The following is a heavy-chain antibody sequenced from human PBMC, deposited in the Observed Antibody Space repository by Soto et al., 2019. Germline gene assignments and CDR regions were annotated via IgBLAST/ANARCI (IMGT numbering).Heavy chain of an antibody. J-gene: IGHJ3*02. Sequence: LSLTFTVSGGSISSGGYYWSWIRQHPGKVLEWIGYIYYSGSTYYNPSLKSRVTISVDTSKNQFSLKLSSVTTADTAVYYCARLLTAMVNAFDIWGQGTMITF. CDR1: GGSISSGGYY. CDR2: IYYSGST. CDR3: ARLLTAMVNAFDI. V-gene: IGHV4-31*03. D-gene: IGHD2-21*02.